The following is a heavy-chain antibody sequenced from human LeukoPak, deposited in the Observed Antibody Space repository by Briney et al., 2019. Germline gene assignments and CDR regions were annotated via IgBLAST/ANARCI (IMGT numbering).Heavy chain of an antibody. J-gene: IGHJ4*02. CDR3: ARARTLHGPPFTRTDY. CDR2: MNPNSGNT. D-gene: IGHD3-3*02. Sequence: GASVKVSCKASGYTFTSYDINWVRQATGQGLEWMGWMNPNSGNTGYAQKLQGRVTMTTDTSTSTAYMELRSLRSDDTAVYYCARARTLHGPPFTRTDYWGQGTLVTVSS. CDR1: GYTFTSYD. V-gene: IGHV1-8*02.